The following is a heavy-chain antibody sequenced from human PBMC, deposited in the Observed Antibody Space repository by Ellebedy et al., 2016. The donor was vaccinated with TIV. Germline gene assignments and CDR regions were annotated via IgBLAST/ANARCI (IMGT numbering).Heavy chain of an antibody. V-gene: IGHV4-38-2*02. J-gene: IGHJ4*02. Sequence: MPSETLSLTCSVSGSSISSGYYWGWIRQPPGRGLEWIGSMFHGGSTYYSPSLKSRVTISVDTSKNQLSLRLSSVTAADTAVYYCARDDAGRWDYWGPGTLVTVSS. CDR1: GSSISSGYY. D-gene: IGHD4-23*01. CDR2: MFHGGST. CDR3: ARDDAGRWDY.